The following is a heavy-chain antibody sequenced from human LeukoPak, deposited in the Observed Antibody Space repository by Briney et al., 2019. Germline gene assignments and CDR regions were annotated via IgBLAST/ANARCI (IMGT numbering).Heavy chain of an antibody. J-gene: IGHJ4*02. D-gene: IGHD6-13*01. V-gene: IGHV3-53*01. CDR3: TRDTPGIAASVSGG. CDR1: GFSVSHNY. Sequence: GGSLRLSCTASGFSVSHNYMNCVRQAPGKGLEWVALIYSGENTHYADSVKGRFTISRDNSKNTLYLQMSSLRVEDTAVYYCTRDTPGIAASVSGGWGQGTLVTVSS. CDR2: IYSGENT.